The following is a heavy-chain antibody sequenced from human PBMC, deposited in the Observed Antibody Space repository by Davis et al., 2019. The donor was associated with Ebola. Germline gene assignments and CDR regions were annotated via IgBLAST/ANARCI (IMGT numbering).Heavy chain of an antibody. Sequence: GSLRLSCAVYGGSFSGYYWSWIRQPPGKGLEWIGEINHSGSTNYNPSLKSRVTISVDTSKNQFSLKLSSVTAADTAVYYCARSYDFWSGYPSRYYGMDVWGQGTTVTVSS. D-gene: IGHD3-3*01. J-gene: IGHJ6*02. CDR2: INHSGST. CDR3: ARSYDFWSGYPSRYYGMDV. V-gene: IGHV4-34*01. CDR1: GGSFSGYY.